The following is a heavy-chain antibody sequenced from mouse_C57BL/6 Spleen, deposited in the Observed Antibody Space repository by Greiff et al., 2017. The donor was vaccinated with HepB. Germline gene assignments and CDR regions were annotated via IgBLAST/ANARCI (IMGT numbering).Heavy chain of an antibody. CDR3: ARDLDGPLFAY. V-gene: IGHV3-6*01. J-gene: IGHJ3*01. CDR2: ISYDGSN. Sequence: VQLKESGPGLVKPSQSLSLTCSVTGYSITSGYYWNWIRQFPGNKLEWMGYISYDGSNNYNPSLKNRISITRDTSKNQFFLKLNSVTTEDTATYYCARDLDGPLFAYWGQGTLVTVSA. D-gene: IGHD1-1*01. CDR1: GYSITSGYY.